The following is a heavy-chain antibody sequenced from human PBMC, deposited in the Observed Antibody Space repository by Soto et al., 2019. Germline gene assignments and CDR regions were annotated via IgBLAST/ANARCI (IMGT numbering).Heavy chain of an antibody. CDR3: ARAAVDNWFDP. CDR2: ISRSSSYT. J-gene: IGHJ5*02. Sequence: PGGSLRLSCAASGFTFSDYSMTWIRQAPGKGQEWLSYISRSSSYTKYADSVKGRFTISRDNAKNLLYLQMNSLRAEDTAVYYCARAAVDNWFDPWGQGTLVTVSS. CDR1: GFTFSDYS. V-gene: IGHV3-11*05.